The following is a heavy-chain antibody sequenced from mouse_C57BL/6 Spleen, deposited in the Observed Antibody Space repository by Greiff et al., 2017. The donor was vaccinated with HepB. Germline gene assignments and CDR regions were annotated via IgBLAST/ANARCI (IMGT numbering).Heavy chain of an antibody. J-gene: IGHJ1*03. CDR1: GYAFTNYL. D-gene: IGHD1-1*01. Sequence: QVQLQQSGAELVRPGTSMKVSCKASGYAFTNYLIEWVKQRPGQGLEWIGVINPGSGGTNYNEKFKGKATLTADKSSSTAYMQLSSLTSEDSAVYFCARSSSSYGYFDVWGTGTTVTVSS. CDR3: ARSSSSYGYFDV. CDR2: INPGSGGT. V-gene: IGHV1-54*01.